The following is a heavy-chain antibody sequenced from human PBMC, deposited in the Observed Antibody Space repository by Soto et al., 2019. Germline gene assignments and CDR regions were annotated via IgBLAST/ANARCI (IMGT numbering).Heavy chain of an antibody. D-gene: IGHD3-22*01. V-gene: IGHV1-58*02. Sequence: GASVKVSCKASGFTFTSSAMQWVRQARGQRLEWIGWIVVGSGNTNYARKFQERVTITRDMSTSTAYMELSSLRSEDTAMYYCAMIVVALPGMDVWGQGTTVTVSS. CDR1: GFTFTSSA. CDR2: IVVGSGNT. J-gene: IGHJ6*02. CDR3: AMIVVALPGMDV.